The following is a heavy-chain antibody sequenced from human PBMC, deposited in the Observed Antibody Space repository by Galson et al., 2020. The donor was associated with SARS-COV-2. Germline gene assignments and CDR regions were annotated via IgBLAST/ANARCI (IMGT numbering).Heavy chain of an antibody. CDR3: ARGPTIFGVVTRPYYFDY. CDR1: GFTFSSYE. J-gene: IGHJ4*02. Sequence: GESLKISCAASGFTFSSYEMNWVRQAPGKGLEWVSYISSSGSTIYYADSVKGRFTISRDNAKNSLYLQMNSLRAEDTAVYYCARGPTIFGVVTRPYYFDYWGQGTLVTVSS. V-gene: IGHV3-48*03. CDR2: ISSSGSTI. D-gene: IGHD3-3*01.